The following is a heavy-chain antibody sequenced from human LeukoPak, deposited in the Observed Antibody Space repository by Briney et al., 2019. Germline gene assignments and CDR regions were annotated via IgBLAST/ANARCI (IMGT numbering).Heavy chain of an antibody. CDR3: ARVLQNYYHLDV. CDR1: GVSINGHY. D-gene: IGHD3-3*01. CDR2: IYDNESA. Sequence: SETLSLTCTVSGVSINGHYWSWIRQPPGKGLEWIGFIYDNESANYKSSLESRVTMTVDTSKNQVSLKLNSVTAADTAVYYCARVLQNYYHLDVWGEGATVTVSS. J-gene: IGHJ6*03. V-gene: IGHV4-59*11.